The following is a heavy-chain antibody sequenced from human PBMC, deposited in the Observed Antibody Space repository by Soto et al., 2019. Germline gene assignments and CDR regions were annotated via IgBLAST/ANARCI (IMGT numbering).Heavy chain of an antibody. D-gene: IGHD1-26*01. V-gene: IGHV1-3*01. CDR3: ARELVVGAKGYSY. CDR2: INAGNGNT. CDR1: GYTFTSYA. Sequence: QVQLVQSGAEVKKPGASVKVSCKASGYTFTSYAMHWVRQAPGQRLEWMGWINAGNGNTKYSQKFQGRVTITRDTSASTAYMELSSLRSEDTAVYYCARELVVGAKGYSYWGQGTLVTVSS. J-gene: IGHJ4*02.